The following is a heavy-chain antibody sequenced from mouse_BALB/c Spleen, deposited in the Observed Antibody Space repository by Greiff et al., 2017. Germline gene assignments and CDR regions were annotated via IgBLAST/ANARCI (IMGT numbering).Heavy chain of an antibody. V-gene: IGHV1S81*02. J-gene: IGHJ3*01. Sequence: QVQLKESGAELVKPGASVKLSCKASGYTFTSYYMYWVKQRPGQGLEWIGEINPSNGGTNFNEKFKSKATLTVDKSSSTAYMQLSSLTSEDSAVYYCTRSGDYRYWFAYWGQGTLVTVSA. D-gene: IGHD2-14*01. CDR2: INPSNGGT. CDR1: GYTFTSYY. CDR3: TRSGDYRYWFAY.